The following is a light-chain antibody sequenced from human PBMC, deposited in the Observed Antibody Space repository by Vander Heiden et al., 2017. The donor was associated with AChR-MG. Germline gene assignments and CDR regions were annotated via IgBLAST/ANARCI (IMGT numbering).Light chain of an antibody. CDR2: RNN. V-gene: IGLV1-40*01. CDR1: RSNIGANYD. Sequence: SVLTQPPSVSGALGQRVTIFCTGSRSNIGANYDVRWYQQLPGTAPKLFIYRNNNRPSGVPGRFSGSRSGTSASLAITGLQAEDEADYYCQSYDSTLSAVVFGGGTKLTVL. CDR3: QSYDSTLSAVV. J-gene: IGLJ2*01.